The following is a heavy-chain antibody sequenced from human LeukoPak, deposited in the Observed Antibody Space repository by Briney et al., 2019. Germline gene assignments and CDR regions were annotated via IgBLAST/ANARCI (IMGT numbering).Heavy chain of an antibody. V-gene: IGHV3-7*01. CDR2: IKQDGSEK. D-gene: IGHD2-2*01. CDR3: AGYCSSTSCYQGDAFDI. J-gene: IGHJ3*02. Sequence: GGSLRLSCAASGFTFSSYWMSWVRQAPGKGLEWVANIKQDGSEKNYVDSVKGRFTISRDNAKNSLYLQMNSLRAEDTAVYYCAGYCSSTSCYQGDAFDIWGQGTMVTVSS. CDR1: GFTFSSYW.